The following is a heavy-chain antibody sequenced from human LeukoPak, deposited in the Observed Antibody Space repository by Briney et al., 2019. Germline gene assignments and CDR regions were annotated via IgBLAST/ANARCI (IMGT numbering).Heavy chain of an antibody. D-gene: IGHD3-16*01. CDR2: IIPIFSTA. CDR3: AREPRVGESTSTF. V-gene: IGHV1-69*01. Sequence: SVKVSCKASGGTFSSYAISWVRQAPGQGLEWMGGIIPIFSTANYAQKFRDRLTISADASARTAYLELSSLTSDDTAVYYCAREPRVGESTSTFWGQGTLVTVSS. CDR1: GGTFSSYA. J-gene: IGHJ4*02.